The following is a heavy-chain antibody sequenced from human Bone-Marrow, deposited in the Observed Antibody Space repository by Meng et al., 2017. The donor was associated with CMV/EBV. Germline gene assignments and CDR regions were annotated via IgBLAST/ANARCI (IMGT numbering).Heavy chain of an antibody. Sequence: QVQLVQSGAEVKKPXXSVKVXCKASGYTFTGYYMHWVRQAPGQGLEWMGWINPNSGGTNYAQKFQGRVTMTRDTSISTAYMELSRLRSDDTAVYYCARAPPVVAATPDYWGHGTRVTVSS. CDR2: INPNSGGT. CDR3: ARAPPVVAATPDY. D-gene: IGHD2-15*01. J-gene: IGHJ4*01. V-gene: IGHV1-2*02. CDR1: GYTFTGYY.